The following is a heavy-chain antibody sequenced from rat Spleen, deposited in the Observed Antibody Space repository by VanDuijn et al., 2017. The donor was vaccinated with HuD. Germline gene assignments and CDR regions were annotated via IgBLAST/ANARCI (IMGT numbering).Heavy chain of an antibody. Sequence: EVQLQESGPGLVKPSQSLSLTCSVTGYSITSSYRWNWIRKFPGNKLEWMGYINSAGTTNYNPSLKSRISITRDTSTNQCFLQVNSVTTEDTATYFCASLYSSYSLYYFDYWGQGLMVTVSS. D-gene: IGHD1-2*01. CDR2: INSAGTT. V-gene: IGHV3-3*01. J-gene: IGHJ2*01. CDR3: ASLYSSYSLYYFDY. CDR1: GYSITSSYR.